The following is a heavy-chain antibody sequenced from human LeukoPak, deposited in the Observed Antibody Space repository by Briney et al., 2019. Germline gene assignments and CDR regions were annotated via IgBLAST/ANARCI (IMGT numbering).Heavy chain of an antibody. D-gene: IGHD3-22*01. Sequence: SETLSLTCTVSGGSVSSGSYYWSWIRQPPGKGLEWIGYIYYSGSTNHNPSLKSRVTISVDTSKNQFSLKLSSVTAADTAVYYCAREIYDSSGYYYVRGWGQGTLVTVSS. CDR1: GGSVSSGSYY. CDR3: AREIYDSSGYYYVRG. J-gene: IGHJ4*02. V-gene: IGHV4-61*01. CDR2: IYYSGST.